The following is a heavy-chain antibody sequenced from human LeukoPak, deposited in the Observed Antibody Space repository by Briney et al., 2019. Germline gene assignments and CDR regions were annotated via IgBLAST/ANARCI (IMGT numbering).Heavy chain of an antibody. CDR2: ISYDGSNK. CDR1: GFTFSSYA. V-gene: IGHV3-30*04. D-gene: IGHD6-19*01. J-gene: IGHJ4*02. CDR3: AREADSSGWYKYYFDY. Sequence: GGSLRLSCAASGFTFSSYAMHWVRQAPGKGLEWVAVISYDGSNKYYADSVKGRFTISRDNSKNTLYLQMNSLRAEDTAVYYCAREADSSGWYKYYFDYWGQGTLVTVSS.